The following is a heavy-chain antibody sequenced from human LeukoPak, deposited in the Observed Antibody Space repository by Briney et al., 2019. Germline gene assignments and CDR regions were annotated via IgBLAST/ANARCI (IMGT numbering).Heavy chain of an antibody. CDR3: VRGGFTTSWSNFDY. Sequence: ASVKVPCKAAGYNFPAYFMHWVRQAPGQGLEWMGRINPNGGDTNYAQKFQGRVTMASDTSISTAYMELNSLISDDTAVYYRVRGGFTTSWSNFDYWGQGTLVTVSS. D-gene: IGHD2-2*01. CDR1: GYNFPAYF. J-gene: IGHJ4*02. V-gene: IGHV1-2*06. CDR2: INPNGGDT.